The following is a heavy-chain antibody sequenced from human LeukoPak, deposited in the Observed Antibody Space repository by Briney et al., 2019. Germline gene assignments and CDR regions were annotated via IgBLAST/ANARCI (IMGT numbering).Heavy chain of an antibody. V-gene: IGHV4-39*01. D-gene: IGHD3-22*01. Sequence: PSEILSLTCTVSGGSISSSSCYWGWIRQPPGKGLEWIGSIYYSGSTYYNPSLKSRVTISVDTSKNQFSLKLSSVTAADTAVYYCARFGVVVINFDYWGQGTLVTVSS. CDR2: IYYSGST. CDR1: GGSISSSSCY. CDR3: ARFGVVVINFDY. J-gene: IGHJ4*02.